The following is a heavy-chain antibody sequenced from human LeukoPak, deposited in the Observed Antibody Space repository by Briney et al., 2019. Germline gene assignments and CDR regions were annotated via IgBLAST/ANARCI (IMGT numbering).Heavy chain of an antibody. CDR3: AREDERGQWLVGDDFDY. CDR2: ISSSSSYI. J-gene: IGHJ4*02. CDR1: EFSVGSNY. D-gene: IGHD6-19*01. Sequence: GGSLRLSCAASEFSVGSNYMTWVRQAPGKGLEWVSSISSSSSYIYYADSVKGRFTISRDNAKNSLYLQMNSLRAEDTAVYYCAREDERGQWLVGDDFDYWGQGNLVIVSS. V-gene: IGHV3-21*01.